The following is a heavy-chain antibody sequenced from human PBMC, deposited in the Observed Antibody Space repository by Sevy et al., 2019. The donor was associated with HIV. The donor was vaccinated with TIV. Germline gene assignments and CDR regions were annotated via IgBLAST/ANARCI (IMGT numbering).Heavy chain of an antibody. Sequence: SETLSLTCGVSSGSISSYSWALIRQPPGKGLEWIGHFYYIGTTDYNPVLRSRVTISVDKSKNQVSLRLKSVTAADTAVYYCARVWGRDNGDYRDWFDPWGQGTLVTVSS. J-gene: IGHJ5*02. D-gene: IGHD4-17*01. V-gene: IGHV4-59*13. CDR2: FYYIGTT. CDR3: ARVWGRDNGDYRDWFDP. CDR1: SGSISSYS.